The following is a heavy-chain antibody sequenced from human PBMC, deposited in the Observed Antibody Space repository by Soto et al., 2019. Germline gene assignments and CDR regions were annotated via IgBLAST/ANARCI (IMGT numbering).Heavy chain of an antibody. D-gene: IGHD2-2*01. Sequence: QVQLQQWGAGLLKPSETLSLTCAVYGGSFSGYYWSWIRQPPGKGLEWIGEINHSGSTNYNPSLKSRVTISVDTSKNQFSLKLSSVTAADTAVYYCARVRYCSSTSCYEDYWGQGTLVTVSS. V-gene: IGHV4-34*01. CDR2: INHSGST. CDR3: ARVRYCSSTSCYEDY. CDR1: GGSFSGYY. J-gene: IGHJ4*02.